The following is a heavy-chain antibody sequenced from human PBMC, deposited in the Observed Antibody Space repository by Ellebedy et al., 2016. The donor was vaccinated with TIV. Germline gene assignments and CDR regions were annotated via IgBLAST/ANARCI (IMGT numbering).Heavy chain of an antibody. CDR2: ITESGGNT. CDR1: GLTFSSHA. Sequence: GESLKISCAASGLTFSSHAMSWVRQAPGKGLEWVSSITESGGNTYYADSVKGRFTLSRDNSKDTLFLQMNSLRAEETAIYFCARDPVGVGPAFDVWGQGTMVTVSS. CDR3: ARDPVGVGPAFDV. J-gene: IGHJ3*01. D-gene: IGHD4-23*01. V-gene: IGHV3-23*01.